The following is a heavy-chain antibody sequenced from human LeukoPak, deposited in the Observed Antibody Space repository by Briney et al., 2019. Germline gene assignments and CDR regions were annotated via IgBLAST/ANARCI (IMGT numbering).Heavy chain of an antibody. CDR2: IRSKANNYAK. Sequence: PGGSLKLSCAASGFTFSGSAMHWVRQASGKGLEWVGRIRSKANNYAKAYAASVKGSLTISRDDSKNTAYLQMNSLKTEDTAVYYCIPGGDFDYWGQGTLVTVSS. V-gene: IGHV3-73*01. CDR1: GFTFSGSA. D-gene: IGHD1-14*01. CDR3: IPGGDFDY. J-gene: IGHJ4*02.